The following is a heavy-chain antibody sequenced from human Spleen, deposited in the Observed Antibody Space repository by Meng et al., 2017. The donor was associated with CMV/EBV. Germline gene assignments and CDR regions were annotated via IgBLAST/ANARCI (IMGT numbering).Heavy chain of an antibody. Sequence: SETLSLTCTVSGGSISSYYWSWIRQPPGKGLEWMGYIYYSGSTNYNPSLKNRVNISLDTSNNQFSLKLRSVTAADTAVYYCARVPAAIQLFDYWGQGILVTVSS. J-gene: IGHJ4*02. CDR3: ARVPAAIQLFDY. CDR2: IYYSGST. CDR1: GGSISSYY. D-gene: IGHD2-2*02. V-gene: IGHV4-59*01.